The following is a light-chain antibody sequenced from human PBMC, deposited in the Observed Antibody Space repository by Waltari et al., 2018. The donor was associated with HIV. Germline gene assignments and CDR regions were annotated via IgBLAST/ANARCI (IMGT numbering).Light chain of an antibody. CDR2: ENN. Sequence: QSVLTQPPSVSAAPGQKVTISCSGSSSNIGNNLVSWYQQLPGTAPKLLIFENNKRPSGIPDRFSGSKSGTSATLGITGLQTGDEAEYYCATWDSGLNDVVFGGGTKVTAL. J-gene: IGLJ2*01. V-gene: IGLV1-51*02. CDR3: ATWDSGLNDVV. CDR1: SSNIGNNL.